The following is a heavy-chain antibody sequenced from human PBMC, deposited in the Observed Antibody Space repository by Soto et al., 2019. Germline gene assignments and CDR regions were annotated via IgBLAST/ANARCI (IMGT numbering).Heavy chain of an antibody. V-gene: IGHV3-23*01. D-gene: IGHD1-1*01. Sequence: PGGSLRLSCAASGFTFSSYAMSWVRQAPGKGLEWVSAISGSGGSTYYADSVKGRFTISRDNSKNTLYLQMNSLRAEDTAVYYCAKDRNVFVRYIVPRDVFDISARGTTVIGSS. J-gene: IGHJ3*02. CDR2: ISGSGGST. CDR1: GFTFSSYA. CDR3: AKDRNVFVRYIVPRDVFDI.